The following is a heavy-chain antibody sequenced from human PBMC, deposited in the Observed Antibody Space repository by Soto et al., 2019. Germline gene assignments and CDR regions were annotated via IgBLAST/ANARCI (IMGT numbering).Heavy chain of an antibody. Sequence: QVPLVESGGNVVQPGWSLRLSCAASGFSFTSHGMHWVRQAPGKGLEWVAHLWSDGNSKYYADSVKGRFTISRDLSKNTLYLQMNSLGAEDTAVYYCARDAQQLANYGMDVWGQGTTVTVSS. CDR3: ARDAQQLANYGMDV. CDR1: GFSFTSHG. J-gene: IGHJ6*02. CDR2: LWSDGNSK. D-gene: IGHD6-13*01. V-gene: IGHV3-33*01.